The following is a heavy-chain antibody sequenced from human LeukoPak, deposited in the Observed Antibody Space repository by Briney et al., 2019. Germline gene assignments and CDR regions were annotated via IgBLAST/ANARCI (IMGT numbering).Heavy chain of an antibody. J-gene: IGHJ4*02. D-gene: IGHD4-17*01. CDR3: ARVGGDQVGY. Sequence: GGSLRLSCAASGLTVSSKYMSWVRQAPGKGLEWVSVIYNNGNTHYADSAKGRFTISRDNSKNTLYLQMNSLRVEDTAVYYCARVGGDQVGYWGQGTLVTVSS. V-gene: IGHV3-53*01. CDR1: GLTVSSKY. CDR2: IYNNGNT.